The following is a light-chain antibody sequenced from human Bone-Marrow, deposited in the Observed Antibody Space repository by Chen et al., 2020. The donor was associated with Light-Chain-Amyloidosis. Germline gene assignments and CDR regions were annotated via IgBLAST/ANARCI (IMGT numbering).Light chain of an antibody. J-gene: IGKJ2*01. V-gene: IGKV3D-15*01. Sequence: EVVMMQSPATLSLSPGERATLSCRASQNVGSSLAWYQQKPGQAPRLLIHGASTRATDIPARFSGSGSGTEFIFSISGLQSEEFAVYYCHQYNNWPYTFGQGTKLEIK. CDR1: QNVGSS. CDR3: HQYNNWPYT. CDR2: GAS.